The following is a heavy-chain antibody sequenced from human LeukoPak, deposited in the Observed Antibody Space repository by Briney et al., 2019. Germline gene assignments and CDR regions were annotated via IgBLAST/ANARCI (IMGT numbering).Heavy chain of an antibody. J-gene: IGHJ4*02. CDR2: ISGSGGST. CDR3: AKSVVRGVTYLNFDY. D-gene: IGHD3-10*01. V-gene: IGHV3-23*01. CDR1: GFTFSSYA. Sequence: GGSLRLSCAASGFTFSSYAMSWVRQAPGKGLEWVSAISGSGGSTYYADSVKGRFTISRDNSKNTLYLQMNSLRAEDTAVHYCAKSVVRGVTYLNFDYWGQGTLVTVSS.